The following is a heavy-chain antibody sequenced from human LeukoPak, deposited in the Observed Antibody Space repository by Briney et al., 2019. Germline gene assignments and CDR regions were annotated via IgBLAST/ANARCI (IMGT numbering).Heavy chain of an antibody. V-gene: IGHV1-8*01. Sequence: ASVKVSCKASGYTFTSYDINWVRQATGQGLEWMGWMNPNSGNTGYAQKFQGRVTMTRNTSISTAYMELSRLRSDDTAVYYCARDLWFGELYYYMDVWGKGTTVTISS. CDR1: GYTFTSYD. CDR3: ARDLWFGELYYYMDV. D-gene: IGHD3-10*01. J-gene: IGHJ6*03. CDR2: MNPNSGNT.